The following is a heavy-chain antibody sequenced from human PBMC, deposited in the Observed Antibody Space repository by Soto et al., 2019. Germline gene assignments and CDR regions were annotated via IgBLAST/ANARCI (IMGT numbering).Heavy chain of an antibody. J-gene: IGHJ6*02. CDR3: ARGGIGQWLVTHYGMDV. Sequence: ASVKVSCKASGYTFTVYYMHCVGQAPLQWLEWMGWINPNSGGTNYAQKFQGRVTMTRDTSISTAYMELSRLRSDDTAVYYCARGGIGQWLVTHYGMDVWGQGTTVTVSS. D-gene: IGHD6-19*01. CDR1: GYTFTVYY. CDR2: INPNSGGT. V-gene: IGHV1-2*02.